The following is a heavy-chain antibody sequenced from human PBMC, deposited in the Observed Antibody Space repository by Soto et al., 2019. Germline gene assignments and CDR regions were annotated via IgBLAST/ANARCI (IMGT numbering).Heavy chain of an antibody. CDR1: GFTFDDYA. CDR2: ISWNSGSI. J-gene: IGHJ4*02. D-gene: IGHD4-17*01. V-gene: IGHV3-9*01. Sequence: EVQLVESGGGLVQPGRSLRLSCAASGFTFDDYAMHWVRQAPGKGLEWVSGISWNSGSIGYADSVKGRFTISRDNAKNSLYLQMNSLRAEDTALYYCAKGVGDYCLYYFDYWGQGTLVTVSS. CDR3: AKGVGDYCLYYFDY.